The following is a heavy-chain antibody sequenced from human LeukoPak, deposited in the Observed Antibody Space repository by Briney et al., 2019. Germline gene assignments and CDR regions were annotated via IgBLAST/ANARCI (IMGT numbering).Heavy chain of an antibody. CDR3: ARVQTTVTTLDY. Sequence: PGGSLRLSCAASGFTLRSYEMNSVRQAPGKGLEWVSYNSSSGSTRYYADSVKGRFTIARDNGKNSLYLQMNSLRGEDTAVYYCARVQTTVTTLDYWGQGTLVTVPS. CDR2: NSSSGSTR. D-gene: IGHD4-17*01. J-gene: IGHJ4*02. V-gene: IGHV3-48*03. CDR1: GFTLRSYE.